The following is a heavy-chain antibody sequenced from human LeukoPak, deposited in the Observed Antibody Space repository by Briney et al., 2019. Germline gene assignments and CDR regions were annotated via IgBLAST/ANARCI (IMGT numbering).Heavy chain of an antibody. V-gene: IGHV3-30*04. D-gene: IGHD3-22*01. Sequence: GGSLRLSCAASGFTFSSYAMHWVRQAPGKGLEWVAVISYDGSNKYYADSVKGRFTISRDNSKNTLYLQMNSLRPEDTAVYYCARDDGRYYDSSGWDYWGQGTLVTVSS. CDR3: ARDDGRYYDSSGWDY. CDR1: GFTFSSYA. CDR2: ISYDGSNK. J-gene: IGHJ4*02.